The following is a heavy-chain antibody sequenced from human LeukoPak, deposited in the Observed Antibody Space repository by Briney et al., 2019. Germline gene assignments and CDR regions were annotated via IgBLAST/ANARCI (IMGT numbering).Heavy chain of an antibody. Sequence: GGSLRLSCAASGFTFSNYAMSWVRQAPGKGLEWVSAITGSGGSTYYADSVKGRFTISRDNSKNTLYLQMNSLRAEDTAVYYCAKWGDYDVLTGHYVSDYWGQGTLVTVSS. CDR2: ITGSGGST. CDR3: AKWGDYDVLTGHYVSDY. V-gene: IGHV3-23*01. J-gene: IGHJ4*02. D-gene: IGHD3-9*01. CDR1: GFTFSNYA.